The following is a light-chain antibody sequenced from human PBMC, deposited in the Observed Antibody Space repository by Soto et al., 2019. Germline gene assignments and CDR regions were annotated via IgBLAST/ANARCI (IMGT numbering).Light chain of an antibody. CDR1: QSISIW. V-gene: IGKV1-5*03. Sequence: DIQMTQSPSTLSASVGDRVAISCRASQSISIWLAWYQQKPGKAPKLLIYKASSLESGVPSRLSGSGSGTEFTLTISSLQPDDFANYYCQQYNDYSWTFGQGTQVEIK. CDR3: QQYNDYSWT. CDR2: KAS. J-gene: IGKJ1*01.